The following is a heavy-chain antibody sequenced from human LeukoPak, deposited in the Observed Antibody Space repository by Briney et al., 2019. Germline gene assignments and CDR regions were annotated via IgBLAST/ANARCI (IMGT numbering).Heavy chain of an antibody. V-gene: IGHV3-53*01. CDR1: GLTVSGSY. D-gene: IGHD2-8*02. J-gene: IGHJ5*02. CDR3: ARGYCTATDCHGGWWFHL. CDR2: IYRDGET. Sequence: PGGSLRLSCVASGLTVSGSYLSWVRQAPGKELEWVSVIYRDGETYYAGSVKGRFTISRDNSKNTVYLQMTNLRVEDTAVYFCARGYCTATDCHGGWWFHLWGQGTLVSVSS.